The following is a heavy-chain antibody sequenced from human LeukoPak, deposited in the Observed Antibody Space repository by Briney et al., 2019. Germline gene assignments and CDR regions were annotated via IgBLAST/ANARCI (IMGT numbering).Heavy chain of an antibody. V-gene: IGHV3-30*18. CDR3: AKDGGFYGENFDY. Sequence: GGSLRLSCAVSGFTFSSYGMHWVRQAPGKGLEWVAVISYDGNSKYYADSVKGRFTNSRDNSKNTLFLQMNSLRADDTAVFYCAKDGGFYGENFDYWGQGTRVSVSS. CDR2: ISYDGNSK. CDR1: GFTFSSYG. J-gene: IGHJ4*02. D-gene: IGHD4-17*01.